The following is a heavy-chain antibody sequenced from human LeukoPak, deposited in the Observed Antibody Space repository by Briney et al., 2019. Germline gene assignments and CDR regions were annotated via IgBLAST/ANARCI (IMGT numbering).Heavy chain of an antibody. CDR1: DGSITTYY. CDR2: VHYSGTT. V-gene: IGHV4-39*01. CDR3: ARAVDNSIDL. J-gene: IGHJ5*02. Sequence: SETPSLTCTVSDGSITTYYWGWVRQPPGNGLGYIGTVHYSGTTYYNPSLRSRLTMSVDTSKNQISLKLNSVTAADTALYYCARAVDNSIDLWGQGFLVTVSS. D-gene: IGHD2/OR15-2a*01.